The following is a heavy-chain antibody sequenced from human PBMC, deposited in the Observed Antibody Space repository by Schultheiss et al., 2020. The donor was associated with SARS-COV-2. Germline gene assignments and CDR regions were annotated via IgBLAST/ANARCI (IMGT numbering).Heavy chain of an antibody. J-gene: IGHJ6*02. CDR3: AGGGYDFWSGLPSYYYYYGMDV. V-gene: IGHV3-30-3*01. Sequence: GGSLRLSCAASGFTFSSYAMHWVRQAPGKGLEWVAVISYDGSNKYYADSVKGRFTISRDNSKDTLYLQMNSLRAEDTAVYYCAGGGYDFWSGLPSYYYYYGMDVWGQGTTVTVSS. CDR2: ISYDGSNK. D-gene: IGHD3-3*01. CDR1: GFTFSSYA.